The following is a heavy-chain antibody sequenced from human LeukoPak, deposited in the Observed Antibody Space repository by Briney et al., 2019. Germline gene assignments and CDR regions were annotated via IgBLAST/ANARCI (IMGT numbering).Heavy chain of an antibody. V-gene: IGHV3-30*19. J-gene: IGHJ4*02. CDR1: GFTFSSYG. CDR2: IWYDGSNK. Sequence: GRSLRLSCAASGFTFSSYGMHWVRQAPGKGLEWVAVIWYDGSNKYYADSVKGRFTISRDNSKNTLYLQMNSLRAEDTAVYYCAREADGDYYFDYWGQGTLVIVSS. D-gene: IGHD4-17*01. CDR3: AREADGDYYFDY.